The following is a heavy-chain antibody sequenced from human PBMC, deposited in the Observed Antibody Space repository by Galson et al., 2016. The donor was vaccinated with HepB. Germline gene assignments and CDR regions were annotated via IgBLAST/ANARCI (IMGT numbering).Heavy chain of an antibody. D-gene: IGHD1-14*01. Sequence: SVKVSCKASGYTFNTYNMHWVRQAPGQGLEWMGIIKPSGGKTISAQKFQDRIPMTRDTSTSTVYMELISLRSEDTAVYYCARELDHSFYFDYWGQGTLLTVSS. CDR1: GYTFNTYN. V-gene: IGHV1-46*02. CDR3: ARELDHSFYFDY. CDR2: IKPSGGKT. J-gene: IGHJ4*02.